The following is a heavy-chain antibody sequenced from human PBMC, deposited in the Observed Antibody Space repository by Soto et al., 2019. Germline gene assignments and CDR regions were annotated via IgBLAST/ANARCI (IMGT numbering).Heavy chain of an antibody. J-gene: IGHJ4*02. Sequence: QVHLVESGGGVVQPGRSLRLSCAASGSTFSIYDMHWVRKAPGKGLEWVTHISYDGCFIHYIDSVRGRFTVSRDSSKNTLDRHMDSLRPEDTAVYYCASGAAFWGVSKRPDLDDFWGQGTLVTVSS. D-gene: IGHD3-3*01. CDR3: ASGAAFWGVSKRPDLDDF. CDR2: ISYDGCFI. CDR1: GSTFSIYD. V-gene: IGHV3-30*03.